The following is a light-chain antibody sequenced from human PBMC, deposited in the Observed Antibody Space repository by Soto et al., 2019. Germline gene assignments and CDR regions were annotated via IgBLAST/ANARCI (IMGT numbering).Light chain of an antibody. Sequence: QSVLTQPPSVSGAPGQRVTISCTGSSSNIGAGYDVHWYQQVTGTAPKLLIYVNNNRPSGVPDRFSGSKSGTSASLVITGLQAEDEADYYCQSYDSSLSASVFGGGTKVTAL. CDR3: QSYDSSLSASV. J-gene: IGLJ3*02. CDR2: VNN. V-gene: IGLV1-40*01. CDR1: SSNIGAGYD.